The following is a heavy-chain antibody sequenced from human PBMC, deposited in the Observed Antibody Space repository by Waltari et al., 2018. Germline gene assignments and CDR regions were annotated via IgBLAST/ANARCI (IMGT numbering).Heavy chain of an antibody. CDR3: APYCSGGVCSYNRLDQ. D-gene: IGHD2-8*02. CDR1: GYTFTDDY. Sequence: EVQLVQSGAEVKKPGATEKSSCKGSGYTFTDDYMHWILQAPGKGLEWVGYVDPEDGEPKYAGKFHGRVTLAADKSTHPSYMPLSSLRSEDTAVYFCAPYCSGGVCSYNRLDQWGQGTRVTVSS. V-gene: IGHV1-69-2*01. CDR2: VDPEDGEP. J-gene: IGHJ4*02.